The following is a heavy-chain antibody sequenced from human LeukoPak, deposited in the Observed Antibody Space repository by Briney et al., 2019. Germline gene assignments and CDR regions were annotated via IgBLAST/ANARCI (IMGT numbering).Heavy chain of an antibody. CDR3: AKELYTGSYFTSDY. V-gene: IGHV3-11*05. D-gene: IGHD1-26*01. Sequence: GGSLRLSCAASGFTFSDYYMNWIRQAPGKGLEWVSYISGSSSYTNYAGSVKGRFTISRDNAKNSLYLQMNSLRAEDTAVYYCAKELYTGSYFTSDYWGQGTLVTVSS. CDR1: GFTFSDYY. J-gene: IGHJ4*02. CDR2: ISGSSSYT.